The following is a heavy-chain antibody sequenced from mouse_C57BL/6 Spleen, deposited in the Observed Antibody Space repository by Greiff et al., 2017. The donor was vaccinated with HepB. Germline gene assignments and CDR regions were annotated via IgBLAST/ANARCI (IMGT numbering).Heavy chain of an antibody. Sequence: VQLKESGAELVRPGASVKLSCTASGFNIKDYYMHWVKQRPEQGLEWIGRIDPEDGDTEYAPKFQGKATMTADTSSNTAYLQLSSLTSEDTAVYYCTTAYYSIFYAMDYWGQGTSVTVSS. V-gene: IGHV14-1*01. CDR2: IDPEDGDT. D-gene: IGHD2-5*01. CDR3: TTAYYSIFYAMDY. CDR1: GFNIKDYY. J-gene: IGHJ4*01.